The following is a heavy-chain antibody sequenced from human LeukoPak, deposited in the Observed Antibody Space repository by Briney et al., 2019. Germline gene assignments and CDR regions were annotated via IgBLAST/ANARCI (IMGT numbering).Heavy chain of an antibody. J-gene: IGHJ4*02. V-gene: IGHV4-34*01. Sequence: SETLSLTCAVYGGSFSGYYWSWIRQPPGKGLEWIGEINHSGSTYYNPSLKSRVTISVDTSKNQFSLKLSSVTAADTAVYYCARVGYYDSSGYYWGQGTLVTVSS. CDR1: GGSFSGYY. D-gene: IGHD3-22*01. CDR2: INHSGST. CDR3: ARVGYYDSSGYY.